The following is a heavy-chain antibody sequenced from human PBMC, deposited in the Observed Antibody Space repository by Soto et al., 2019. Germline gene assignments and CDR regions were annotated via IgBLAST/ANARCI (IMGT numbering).Heavy chain of an antibody. CDR1: GASMKSFY. CDR2: IYSSGTT. V-gene: IGHV4-4*07. J-gene: IGHJ6*02. Sequence: PSETLSLTCTVSGASMKSFYFSWIRQPAGKGLEWIGRIYSSGTTTYNPSLKSRVTMSVDTARSQFSLKLTSVTAADTAVYYCARELLNQRPPAYYSHHYSMDVWGQGTTVTVSS. CDR3: ARELLNQRPPAYYSHHYSMDV. D-gene: IGHD2-2*01.